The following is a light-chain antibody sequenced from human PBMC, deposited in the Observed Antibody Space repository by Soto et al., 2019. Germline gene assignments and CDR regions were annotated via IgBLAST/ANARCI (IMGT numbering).Light chain of an antibody. CDR3: QQYYSAPPMYT. Sequence: DIVMTQSPDSLAVSLGERATINCKSSQSLLYSSKNKNYLAWYQQRPGQPPKLLIYWASTRESGVPDRFSGSGSETDFTLTISSLQAEDVAVYYCQQYYSAPPMYTFGQGTKLEI. CDR2: WAS. J-gene: IGKJ2*01. CDR1: QSLLYSSKNKNY. V-gene: IGKV4-1*01.